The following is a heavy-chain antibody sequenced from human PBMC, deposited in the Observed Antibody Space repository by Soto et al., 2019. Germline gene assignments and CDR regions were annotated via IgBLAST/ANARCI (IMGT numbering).Heavy chain of an antibody. J-gene: IGHJ6*02. CDR3: TRLAGRYAQLMGMDV. D-gene: IGHD2-8*01. Sequence: PGESLKISCKGSGYTFTSYWIGWVRQMPGKGLEWMGIIYPGDSDTRYSPSFQGQVTISADQSISTAYLQWSSLKASDTAIYYCTRLAGRYAQLMGMDVWGQGTTVTVSS. V-gene: IGHV5-51*01. CDR1: GYTFTSYW. CDR2: IYPGDSDT.